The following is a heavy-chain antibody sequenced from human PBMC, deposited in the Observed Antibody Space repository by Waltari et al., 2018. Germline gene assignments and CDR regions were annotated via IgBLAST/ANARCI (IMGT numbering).Heavy chain of an antibody. Sequence: QVQLVQSGAEVKKPGSSVKVSCKASGGTFSSYAISWVRQAPGQGLEWMGRIIPIFGKANYAQKSQGRVTITADKSTSTAYMELSSLRSEDTAVYYCARDDNGEDGYPGVYFDYWGQGTLVTVSS. CDR3: ARDDNGEDGYPGVYFDY. CDR1: GGTFSSYA. J-gene: IGHJ4*02. V-gene: IGHV1-69*04. CDR2: IIPIFGKA. D-gene: IGHD5-12*01.